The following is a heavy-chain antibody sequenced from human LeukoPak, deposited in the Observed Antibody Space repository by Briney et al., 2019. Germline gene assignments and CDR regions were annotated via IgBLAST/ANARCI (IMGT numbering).Heavy chain of an antibody. CDR2: IYTSGIT. J-gene: IGHJ4*02. CDR1: GGSINSYS. V-gene: IGHV4-4*07. CDR3: ARRGVEDRTTTGENYFAY. D-gene: IGHD7-27*01. Sequence: SETLSLTCTVSGGSINSYSWNWIRQPAGKGLEWIGRIYTSGITNFNPSLKSRVTMSVDTSKNQFSLKLSSVTAADTAVYYCARRGVEDRTTTGENYFAYWGQGTLVTVSS.